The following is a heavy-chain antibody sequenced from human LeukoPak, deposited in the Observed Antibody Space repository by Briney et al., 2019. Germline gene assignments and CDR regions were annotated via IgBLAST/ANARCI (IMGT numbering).Heavy chain of an antibody. D-gene: IGHD4-17*01. CDR2: IIPIFGTA. V-gene: IGHV1-69*05. J-gene: IGHJ4*02. CDR1: GGTFSSYA. Sequence: SVKVSCKASGGTFSSYAISWVRQAPRQGLEWMGGIIPIFGTANYAQKFQGRVTITTDESTSTAYMELSSLRSEDTAVYYCARAHLVIPHEYDYGDRLGNGNYFDYWGQGTLVTVSS. CDR3: ARAHLVIPHEYDYGDRLGNGNYFDY.